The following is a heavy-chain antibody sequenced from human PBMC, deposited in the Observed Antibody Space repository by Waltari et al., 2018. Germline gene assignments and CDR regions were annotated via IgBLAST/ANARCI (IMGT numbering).Heavy chain of an antibody. CDR1: GGSISSYY. CDR3: ARAPRNYYECFDL. J-gene: IGHJ2*01. CDR2: IYYSGST. Sequence: QVQLQESGPGLVKPSETLSITCTVSGGSISSYYWRWIRQHPGKGLEWIVYIYYSGSTNYNPSLQSRGTISVDTSKSQFSLKLSSWTAADTAVYYWARAPRNYYECFDLWGRGTLVIVSS. D-gene: IGHD3-22*01. V-gene: IGHV4-59*01.